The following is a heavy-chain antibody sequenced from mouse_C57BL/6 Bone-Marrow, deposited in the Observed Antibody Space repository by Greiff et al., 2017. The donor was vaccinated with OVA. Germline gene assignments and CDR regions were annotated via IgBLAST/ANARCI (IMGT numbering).Heavy chain of an antibody. D-gene: IGHD1-1*01. CDR2: IDPETGGT. CDR1: GYTFTDYE. Sequence: VQRVESGAELVRPGASVTLSCKASGYTFTDYEMHWVKQTPVLGLEWIGAIDPETGGTAYNQKFKGKAILTTDKSPSTAYMELRSLTSEDSAVYYYASGDYDSTDWDFDVWGTGTTVTVSS. V-gene: IGHV1-15*01. CDR3: ASGDYDSTDWDFDV. J-gene: IGHJ1*03.